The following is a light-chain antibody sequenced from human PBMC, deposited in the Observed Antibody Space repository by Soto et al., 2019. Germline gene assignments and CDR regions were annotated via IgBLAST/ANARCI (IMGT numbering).Light chain of an antibody. CDR2: GNT. V-gene: IGLV1-40*01. J-gene: IGLJ1*01. CDR3: QSYDSRLSAYV. CDR1: SSNIGAGYD. Sequence: QSVLTQPPSVSGAPGQRGTISCTGSSSNIGAGYDVHWYQQLPGTAPKLLIYGNTNRPSGVPDRFSGSKSGTSASLAITGRQAEDEAEYYCQSYDSRLSAYVFGTGTQLTVL.